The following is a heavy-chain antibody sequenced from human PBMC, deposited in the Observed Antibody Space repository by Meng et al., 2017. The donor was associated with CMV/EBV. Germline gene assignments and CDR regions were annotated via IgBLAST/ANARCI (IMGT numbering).Heavy chain of an antibody. Sequence: GNFSSYAISWVRQAPRQGLEWMGGIIPIFGTANYAQKFQGRVTITADESTSTAYMELSSLRSEDTAVYYCARDSGNSSGYYPFFDYWGQGTLVTVSS. CDR3: ARDSGNSSGYYPFFDY. V-gene: IGHV1-69*01. D-gene: IGHD3-22*01. J-gene: IGHJ4*02. CDR1: GNFSSYA. CDR2: IIPIFGTA.